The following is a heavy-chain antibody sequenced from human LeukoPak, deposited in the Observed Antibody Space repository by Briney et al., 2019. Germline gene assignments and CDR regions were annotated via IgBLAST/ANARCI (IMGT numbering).Heavy chain of an antibody. Sequence: ASVTVSCKASGHTFTGYYMHWVRQAPGQGLEWMGWINPNSGGTNYAQKFQGRVTMTRDTSVSTAYMELSRLRSDDTAVYYCAGDVRARSRLALWGQGTLVTVSS. CDR2: INPNSGGT. V-gene: IGHV1-2*02. CDR1: GHTFTGYY. D-gene: IGHD4-11*01. J-gene: IGHJ4*02. CDR3: AGDVRARSRLAL.